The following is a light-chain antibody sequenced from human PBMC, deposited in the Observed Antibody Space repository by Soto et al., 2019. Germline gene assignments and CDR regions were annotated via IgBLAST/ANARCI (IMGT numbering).Light chain of an antibody. J-gene: IGKJ1*01. CDR1: QSVSSSY. Sequence: EIVLTQSPGTLSLSPGERATLSCRASQSVSSSYLAWYQQKPGQAPRLLIYGASSRATGIPDRLSGSGSGTDFPLTISRLEPEDFAVYYCQQYGSSPPTFGQGTKVEIK. CDR2: GAS. CDR3: QQYGSSPPT. V-gene: IGKV3-20*01.